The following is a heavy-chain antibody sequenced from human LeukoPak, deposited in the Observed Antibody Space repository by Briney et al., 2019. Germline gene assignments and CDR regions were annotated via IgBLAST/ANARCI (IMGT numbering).Heavy chain of an antibody. Sequence: ASVKVSCKASGGTFSSYAISWVRQAPGQGLEWIGRIIPIFGTANYAQKFQGRVTITTDESTSTAYMELSSLRSEDTAVYYCARDLSREMATIEDAFDIWGQGTMVTVSS. D-gene: IGHD5-24*01. CDR3: ARDLSREMATIEDAFDI. J-gene: IGHJ3*02. CDR2: IIPIFGTA. CDR1: GGTFSSYA. V-gene: IGHV1-69*05.